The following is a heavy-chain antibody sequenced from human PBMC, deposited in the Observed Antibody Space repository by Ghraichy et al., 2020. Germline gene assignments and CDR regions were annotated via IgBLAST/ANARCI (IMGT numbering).Heavy chain of an antibody. V-gene: IGHV3-64*01. Sequence: GGSLRLSCAASGFTFSSYAMHWVRQAPGKGLEYVSAISSNGGSTYYANSVKGRFTISRDNSKNTLYLQMGSLRAEDMAVYYCARDPTAMATYPLFDYWGQGTLVTVSS. J-gene: IGHJ4*02. D-gene: IGHD5-18*01. CDR2: ISSNGGST. CDR1: GFTFSSYA. CDR3: ARDPTAMATYPLFDY.